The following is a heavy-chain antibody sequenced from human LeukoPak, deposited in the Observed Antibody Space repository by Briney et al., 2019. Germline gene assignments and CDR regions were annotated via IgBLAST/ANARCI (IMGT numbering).Heavy chain of an antibody. Sequence: GGSLRLSCAASGFTFSSYGMHWVRQAPGKGLEWVAVISYDGSNKYYADSVKGRFTISRDNSKNTLYLQMNSLRAEDTAVYYCAAHLRIAVAGTIDYWGQGTLVTVSS. CDR1: GFTFSSYG. CDR2: ISYDGSNK. J-gene: IGHJ4*02. CDR3: AAHLRIAVAGTIDY. D-gene: IGHD6-19*01. V-gene: IGHV3-30*03.